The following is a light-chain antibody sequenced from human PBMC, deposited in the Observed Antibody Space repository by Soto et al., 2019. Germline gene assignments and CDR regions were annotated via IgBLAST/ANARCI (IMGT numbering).Light chain of an antibody. V-gene: IGKV1-5*01. CDR2: PAS. CDR1: QSIDRG. J-gene: IGKJ1*01. CDR3: QHYNSYGT. Sequence: DIQMTQSPSPLPASVGDRVTIPCRASQSIDRGLAWYQQRPGKAPKILIYPASSLETGVPSRFSGSGSGTEFTLTISSLQPDDFATYYCQHYNSYGTFGQGTKVDIK.